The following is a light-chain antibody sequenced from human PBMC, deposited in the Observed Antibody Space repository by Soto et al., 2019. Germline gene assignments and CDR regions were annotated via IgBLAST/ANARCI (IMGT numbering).Light chain of an antibody. CDR2: DVG. CDR3: SSYTNRSTYV. CDR1: SSDVGRYNS. V-gene: IGLV2-14*01. J-gene: IGLJ1*01. Sequence: QSALTQPASVSGSPGQSITISCTGTSSDVGRYNSVSWYQQHPGMAPKLVIFDVGNRPSGVSDRFSGSKSGNTASLTISGLKAEDEADYYCSSYTNRSTYVFGAGTKLTVL.